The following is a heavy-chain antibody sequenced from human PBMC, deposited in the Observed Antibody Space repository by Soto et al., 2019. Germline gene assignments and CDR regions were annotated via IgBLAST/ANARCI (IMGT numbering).Heavy chain of an antibody. J-gene: IGHJ4*02. D-gene: IGHD6-13*01. V-gene: IGHV1-18*01. CDR1: GYSFSTSG. Sequence: QVQLVQSGAEVKKPGASVKVSCKPSGYSFSTSGINWVRQAPGQGLEWLGWGSAYNGNTNYAPRLHGIVTMTTDTSKSTAYMELSSLSSDATAVYYCARDPVVKRATGPHYFDYWGQGTLVTVSS. CDR3: ARDPVVKRATGPHYFDY. CDR2: GSAYNGNT.